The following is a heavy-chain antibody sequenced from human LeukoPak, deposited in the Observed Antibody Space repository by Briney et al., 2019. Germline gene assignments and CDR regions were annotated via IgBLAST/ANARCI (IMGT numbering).Heavy chain of an antibody. V-gene: IGHV3-23*01. J-gene: IGHJ3*01. CDR1: GFTFSNYA. CDR2: INTGETT. CDR3: AKGAFDV. Sequence: GGSLRLSCETSGFTFSNYAMSWVRQAPGRGLEWVSCINTGETTFYADSVKGRFTISRDSSKNNLYLHMTSLRDEDTTLYYCAKGAFDVWGQGTVVIVSS.